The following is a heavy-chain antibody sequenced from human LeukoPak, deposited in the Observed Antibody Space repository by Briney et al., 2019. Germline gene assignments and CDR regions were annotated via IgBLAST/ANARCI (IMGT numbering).Heavy chain of an antibody. CDR3: ARDYVGVVITTRNWYFDL. CDR1: GGSISISNYY. D-gene: IGHD3-22*01. Sequence: PSETLSLTCTVSGGSISISNYYWGWIRQPPGKGLEWIGEIYHSGSTNYNPSLKSRVTISVDKSKNQFSLKLSSVTAADTAVYYCARDYVGVVITTRNWYFDLWGRGTLVTVSS. J-gene: IGHJ2*01. V-gene: IGHV4-39*07. CDR2: IYHSGST.